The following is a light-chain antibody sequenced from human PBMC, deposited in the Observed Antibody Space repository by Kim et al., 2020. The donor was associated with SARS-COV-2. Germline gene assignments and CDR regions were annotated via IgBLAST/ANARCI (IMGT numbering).Light chain of an antibody. Sequence: GQRVTFSCSGSTSNIEDNTFSWYAHLPGTAPKLLIHNDNQRPSGVPNRFSGSKSGTSASLAISGLQSGDDADYYCAAWDDSLNGYVFGTGTKVTVL. CDR1: TSNIEDNT. CDR2: NDN. V-gene: IGLV1-44*01. CDR3: AAWDDSLNGYV. J-gene: IGLJ1*01.